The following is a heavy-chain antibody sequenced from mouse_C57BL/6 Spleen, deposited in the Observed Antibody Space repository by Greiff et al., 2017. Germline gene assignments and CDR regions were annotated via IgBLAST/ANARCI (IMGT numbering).Heavy chain of an antibody. J-gene: IGHJ3*01. CDR2: ISYDGSN. CDR3: ARGGDGYYEAWFAY. Sequence: EVKLMESGPGLVKPSQSLSLTCSVTGYSITSGYYWNWIRQFPGNKLEWMGYISYDGSNNYNPSLKNRISITRDTSKNQFFLKLNSVTTEDTATYYCARGGDGYYEAWFAYWGQGTLVTVSA. V-gene: IGHV3-6*01. CDR1: GYSITSGYY. D-gene: IGHD2-3*01.